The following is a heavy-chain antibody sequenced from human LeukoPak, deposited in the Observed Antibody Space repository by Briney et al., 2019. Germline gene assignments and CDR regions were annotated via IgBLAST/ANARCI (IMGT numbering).Heavy chain of an antibody. Sequence: HSGRSLRLSCAASGFTFSSYAMSWVRQAPGKGLEWVSAISGSGGSTYYADSVKGRFTISRDNSKNTLYLQMNSLRAEDTAVYYCAKDGRKPTYYYYGMDVWGQGTTVTVSS. D-gene: IGHD1-26*01. V-gene: IGHV3-23*01. CDR2: ISGSGGST. CDR3: AKDGRKPTYYYYGMDV. CDR1: GFTFSSYA. J-gene: IGHJ6*02.